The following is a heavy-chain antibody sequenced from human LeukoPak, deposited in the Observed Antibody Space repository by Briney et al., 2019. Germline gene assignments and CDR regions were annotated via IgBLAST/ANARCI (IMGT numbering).Heavy chain of an antibody. V-gene: IGHV3-48*03. Sequence: GGSLRLSCAASGFTFSSYEMNWVRQAPGKGLEWVSYISSSGSTIYYADSVKGRFTISRDNAKNSLYLQMNSLRAEDTAVYYCAKDSMTTVPYYFDYWGQGTLVTVSS. J-gene: IGHJ4*02. CDR3: AKDSMTTVPYYFDY. D-gene: IGHD4-17*01. CDR2: ISSSGSTI. CDR1: GFTFSSYE.